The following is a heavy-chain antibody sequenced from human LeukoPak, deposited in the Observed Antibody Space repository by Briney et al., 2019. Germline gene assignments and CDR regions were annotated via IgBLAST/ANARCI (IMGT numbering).Heavy chain of an antibody. CDR1: GNTFTRYD. D-gene: IGHD3-16*02. CDR3: ARVVIEQPGWFDP. V-gene: IGHV1-8*01. CDR2: MNPNSSNT. Sequence: ASVKVSCKASGNTFTRYDINWVRQATGQGLEWMGWMNPNSSNTGYAQKFQGRVTMTRNTSIRTAYMELGSVRSEDTAVNYCARVVIEQPGWFDPSGQGSLVTV. J-gene: IGHJ5*02.